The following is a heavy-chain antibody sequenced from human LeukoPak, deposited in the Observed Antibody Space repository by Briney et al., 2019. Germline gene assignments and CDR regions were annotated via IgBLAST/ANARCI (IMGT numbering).Heavy chain of an antibody. D-gene: IGHD2-15*01. V-gene: IGHV4-4*02. Sequence: PSGTLSLTCAVSGGSISSSNWWSWARQPPGKGLEWIGEIYHSGSTNYNPSLKSRVTISVDTSKNQFSLKLSSVTAADTAVYYCARIFRGYSGGGWYKSWFDPWGQGTLVTVSS. J-gene: IGHJ5*02. CDR3: ARIFRGYSGGGWYKSWFDP. CDR2: IYHSGST. CDR1: GGSISSSNW.